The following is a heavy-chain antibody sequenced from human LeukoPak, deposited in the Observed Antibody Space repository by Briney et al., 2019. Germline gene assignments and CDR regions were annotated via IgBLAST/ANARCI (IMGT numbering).Heavy chain of an antibody. D-gene: IGHD3-3*01. Sequence: SETLSLTCTVSGGSISSYYWSWIRQPAGKGLEWIGRISPSGNTNYSPSLKSRVTMSLGTSKNQLSLRLTSVTAADTAVYYCARDETRITIFGVVIGVWLDPWGPGTLVTVSS. J-gene: IGHJ5*02. CDR3: ARDETRITIFGVVIGVWLDP. CDR1: GGSISSYY. CDR2: ISPSGNT. V-gene: IGHV4-4*07.